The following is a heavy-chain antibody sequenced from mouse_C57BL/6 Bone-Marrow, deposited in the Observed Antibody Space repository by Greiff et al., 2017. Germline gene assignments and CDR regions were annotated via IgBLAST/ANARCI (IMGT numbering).Heavy chain of an antibody. Sequence: QVHVKQSGAELVRPGASVKLSCKASGYTFTDYYINWVKQRPGQGLEWIARIYPGSGNTYYNEKFKGKATLTAEKSSSTAYMQLSSLTSEDSAVYFCAREDSNYGGYFDYWGQGTTLTVSS. CDR2: IYPGSGNT. CDR3: AREDSNYGGYFDY. J-gene: IGHJ2*01. CDR1: GYTFTDYY. V-gene: IGHV1-76*01. D-gene: IGHD2-5*01.